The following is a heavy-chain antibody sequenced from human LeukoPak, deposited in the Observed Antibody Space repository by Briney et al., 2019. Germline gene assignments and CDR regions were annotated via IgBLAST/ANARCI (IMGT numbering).Heavy chain of an antibody. J-gene: IGHJ4*02. D-gene: IGHD6-13*01. CDR1: GDSISSSSYY. V-gene: IGHV4-39*01. Sequence: SETLSLTCSVSGDSISSSSYYWDWIRQPPGKGLEWIGTIHYSGSTYSIPSLKSRVAISVDTSKNQFSLKLSSVTAADTAVYYCVRRHRSSWSDFDYWGQGTLVTVSS. CDR3: VRRHRSSWSDFDY. CDR2: IHYSGST.